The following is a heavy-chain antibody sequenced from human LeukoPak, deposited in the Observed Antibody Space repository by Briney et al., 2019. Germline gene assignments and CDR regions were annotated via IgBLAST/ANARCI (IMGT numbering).Heavy chain of an antibody. V-gene: IGHV3-23*01. Sequence: GGSLRLSCAASGFTFSSYAMSWVRQAPGKGLGWVSAISGSGGYTYYADSVKGRFTISRDNSKSTLYLQMNSLRAEDTAVYYCAKAYYYDSGGYVAFDIWVQGTMVTVSS. D-gene: IGHD3-22*01. CDR2: ISGSGGYT. CDR1: GFTFSSYA. CDR3: AKAYYYDSGGYVAFDI. J-gene: IGHJ3*02.